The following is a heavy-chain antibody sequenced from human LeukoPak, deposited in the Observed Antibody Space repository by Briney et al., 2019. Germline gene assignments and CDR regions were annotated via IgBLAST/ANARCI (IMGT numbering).Heavy chain of an antibody. CDR1: GYTFTGHY. D-gene: IGHD6-6*01. CDR3: ARDLGWSSSH. CDR2: INPTGGT. Sequence: ASVKVSCKASGYTFTGHYMNWVRQAPGQGLEWMGWINPTGGTTYAQEFQDRVTMTRDTSINTAYMELSGLRSDDTAVYYCARDLGWSSSHWGQGTLVTVSS. V-gene: IGHV1-2*02. J-gene: IGHJ4*02.